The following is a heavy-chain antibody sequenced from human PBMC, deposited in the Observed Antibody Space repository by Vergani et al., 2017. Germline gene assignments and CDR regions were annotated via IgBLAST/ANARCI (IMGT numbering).Heavy chain of an antibody. CDR3: ARDSPNTAMVTGDY. D-gene: IGHD5-18*01. CDR1: GFTFSSYW. J-gene: IGHJ4*02. Sequence: EVQLVESGGGLVQPGGSLRLSCAASGFTFSSYWMSCVRQAPGKGLEWVANIKQDGSEKYYVDYVKGRFTISRDNAKNSLYLQMNSLRAEDTAVYYCARDSPNTAMVTGDYWGQGTLVTVSS. CDR2: IKQDGSEK. V-gene: IGHV3-7*01.